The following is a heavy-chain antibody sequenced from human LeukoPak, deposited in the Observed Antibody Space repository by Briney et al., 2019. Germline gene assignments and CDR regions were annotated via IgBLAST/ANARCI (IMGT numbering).Heavy chain of an antibody. CDR2: ISYDGSNK. Sequence: GGSLRLSCAASGFTFSTYGMHWVRQAPGKGLEWVAVISYDGSNKYYADSVKGRFTISRDNSKNTLYLQMNSLRAEDTAVYYCARESPAKFLEWLPCFDYWGQGTLVTVSS. J-gene: IGHJ4*02. CDR3: ARESPAKFLEWLPCFDY. CDR1: GFTFSTYG. D-gene: IGHD3-3*01. V-gene: IGHV3-30*19.